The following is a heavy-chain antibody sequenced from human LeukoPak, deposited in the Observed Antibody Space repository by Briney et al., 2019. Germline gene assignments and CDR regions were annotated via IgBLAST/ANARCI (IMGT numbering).Heavy chain of an antibody. V-gene: IGHV1-8*01. CDR1: GYTFTSYD. J-gene: IGHJ6*02. CDR3: ARGLYSSSSPSGYYYGMDV. Sequence: ASVKVSCKASGYTFTSYDINWVRQATGQGLEWMGWMNPNSGNTGYAQKFQGRVTMTRNTSISTAYMELSSLRSEDTAVYYCARGLYSSSSPSGYYYGMDVWGQGTTVTVSS. CDR2: MNPNSGNT. D-gene: IGHD6-6*01.